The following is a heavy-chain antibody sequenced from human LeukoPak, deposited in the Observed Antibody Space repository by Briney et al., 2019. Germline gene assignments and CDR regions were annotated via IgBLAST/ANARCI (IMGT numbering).Heavy chain of an antibody. CDR3: ARESRGYQPPYGDAFDI. Sequence: SQTLSLTCTVSGGSISSGGYYWSWIRQPPGKGLEWIGYIYHSGSTYYNPSLKSRVTISVDRSKNQFSLKLSSVTAADTAVYYCARESRGYQPPYGDAFDIWGQGTMVTVSS. CDR1: GGSISSGGYY. J-gene: IGHJ3*02. V-gene: IGHV4-30-2*01. D-gene: IGHD2-2*02. CDR2: IYHSGST.